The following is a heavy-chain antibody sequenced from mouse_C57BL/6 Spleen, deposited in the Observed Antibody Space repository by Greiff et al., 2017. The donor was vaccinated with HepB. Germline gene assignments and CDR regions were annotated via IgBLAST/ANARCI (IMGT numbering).Heavy chain of an antibody. D-gene: IGHD2-5*01. Sequence: EVQRVESGGGLVKPGGSLKLSCAASGFTFSSYAMSWVRQTPEKRLEWVATISDGGSYTYYPDNVKGRFTISRDNAKNNLYLQMSHLKSEDTALYYCARAIYSKGINAMDYWGQGTSVTVSS. CDR2: ISDGGSYT. CDR1: GFTFSSYA. V-gene: IGHV5-4*01. CDR3: ARAIYSKGINAMDY. J-gene: IGHJ4*01.